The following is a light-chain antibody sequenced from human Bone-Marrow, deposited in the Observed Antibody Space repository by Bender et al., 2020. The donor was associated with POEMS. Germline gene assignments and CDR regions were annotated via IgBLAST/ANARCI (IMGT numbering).Light chain of an antibody. CDR3: CSYAGSSFRWV. CDR1: TSDVGRYNY. Sequence: QSALTQPASVSGSPGQSITISCTGTTSDVGRYNYVAWYQQHPGKAPQLMIYEVTERPSGVSNRFSGSKSGNKASLTISGLQAEDEADYYCCSYAGSSFRWVFGGGTKLTVL. V-gene: IGLV2-23*02. J-gene: IGLJ3*02. CDR2: EVT.